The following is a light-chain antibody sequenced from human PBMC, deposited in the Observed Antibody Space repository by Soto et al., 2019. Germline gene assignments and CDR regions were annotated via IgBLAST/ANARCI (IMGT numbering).Light chain of an antibody. CDR1: QDVSTW. Sequence: IQLTQSPSSLSASVGDRVTITCRASQDVSTWLAWYQHKPGKAPNLLIHDTSILQSGVPSRFSGSGSGTEFTLTISSLQPEDFATYYCQQAHSFPLTFGGGTKVDIK. J-gene: IGKJ4*01. CDR2: DTS. CDR3: QQAHSFPLT. V-gene: IGKV1-12*01.